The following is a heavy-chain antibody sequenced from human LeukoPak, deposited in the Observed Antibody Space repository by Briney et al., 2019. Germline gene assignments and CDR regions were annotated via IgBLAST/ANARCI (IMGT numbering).Heavy chain of an antibody. D-gene: IGHD3-10*01. CDR2: ISGSGGST. J-gene: IGHJ6*04. Sequence: GGSLRLSCAASGFTFSSYAMSWVRQAPGKGLEWVSAISGSGGSTYYAESVKGRFTISRDNSKNTLYLQMNSLRAEDTAVYYCAKGMEDYYYGSGRQTYYYYGMDVWGKGTTVTVSS. CDR3: AKGMEDYYYGSGRQTYYYYGMDV. V-gene: IGHV3-23*01. CDR1: GFTFSSYA.